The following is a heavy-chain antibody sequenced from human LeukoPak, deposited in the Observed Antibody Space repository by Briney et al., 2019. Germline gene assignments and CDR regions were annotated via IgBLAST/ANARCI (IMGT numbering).Heavy chain of an antibody. CDR2: IYYSGST. Sequence: SETLSLTCTVSGGSISSYYWSWIRQPPGKGLEWIGYIYYSGSTNYNPSLKSRVTMSVDTSKNQFSLKLSSVTAADTAVYYCARLHYSYYFDYWGQGTLVTVSS. D-gene: IGHD2-21*01. J-gene: IGHJ4*02. CDR1: GGSISSYY. CDR3: ARLHYSYYFDY. V-gene: IGHV4-59*08.